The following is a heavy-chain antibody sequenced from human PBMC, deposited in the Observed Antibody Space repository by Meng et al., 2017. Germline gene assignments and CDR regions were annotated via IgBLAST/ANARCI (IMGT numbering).Heavy chain of an antibody. D-gene: IGHD1-14*01. CDR1: GGSFSGYY. Sequence: QVQRQQWGAGLLNPSATLSLTCAVYGGSFSGYYWSWIRQPPGKGLEWIGEINHSGSTNYNPSLKSRVTISVDTSKNQFSLKLSSVTAADTAVYYCARTEDNWFDPWGQGTLVTVSS. CDR2: INHSGST. CDR3: ARTEDNWFDP. J-gene: IGHJ5*02. V-gene: IGHV4-34*01.